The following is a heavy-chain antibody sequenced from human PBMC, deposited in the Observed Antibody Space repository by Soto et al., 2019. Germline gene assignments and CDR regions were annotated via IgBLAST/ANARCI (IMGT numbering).Heavy chain of an antibody. Sequence: GGPLRLSCAASGFTFSSYGMHWVRQAPGKGLEWVAVIWYDGSNKYYADSVKGRFTISRDNSKNTLYLQMNSLRAEDTAVYYCARDQGAYSGYHPHYYYGMDVWGQGTTVPVSS. CDR2: IWYDGSNK. CDR3: ARDQGAYSGYHPHYYYGMDV. D-gene: IGHD5-12*01. J-gene: IGHJ6*02. V-gene: IGHV3-33*01. CDR1: GFTFSSYG.